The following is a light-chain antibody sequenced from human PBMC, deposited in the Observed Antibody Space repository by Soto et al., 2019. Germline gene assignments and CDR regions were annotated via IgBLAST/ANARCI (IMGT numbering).Light chain of an antibody. V-gene: IGKV3-20*01. Sequence: EIVLTQSPGTLSLSPGERATLSCRASQSVSSSYLAWYQQKPGQAPRLLIYGASSRATGIPDRFSGSGSGTDFTLTISRLEPEDFAVYYCQRDGSSTGTFGQGTKLEIK. CDR1: QSVSSSY. CDR3: QRDGSSTGT. CDR2: GAS. J-gene: IGKJ2*01.